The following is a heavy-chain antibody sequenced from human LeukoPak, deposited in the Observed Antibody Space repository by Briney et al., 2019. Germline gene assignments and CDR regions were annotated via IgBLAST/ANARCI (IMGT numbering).Heavy chain of an antibody. D-gene: IGHD3-10*01. V-gene: IGHV3-23*01. J-gene: IGHJ4*02. Sequence: GGSLRLSCAASGFTFSSYAMSWVRQAPGKGLEWVSAISGSGGSTYYADSVKGRFTISRDNSKNTLYLQMNSLRAEDAAVYYCAKDRKQWFRELVLFDYWGQGTLVTVSS. CDR1: GFTFSSYA. CDR3: AKDRKQWFRELVLFDY. CDR2: ISGSGGST.